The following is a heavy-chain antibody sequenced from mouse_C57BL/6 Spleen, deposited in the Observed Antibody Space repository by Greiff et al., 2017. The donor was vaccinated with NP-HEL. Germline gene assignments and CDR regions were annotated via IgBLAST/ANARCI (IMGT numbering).Heavy chain of an antibody. J-gene: IGHJ4*01. CDR3: ARYGYYGSSVYYYAMDY. Sequence: VQLKESGAELMKPGASVKLSCKATGYTFTGYWIEWVKQRPGHGLEWIGEILPGSGSTNYNEKFKGKATFTADTSSNTAYMQLSSLTTEDSAIYYCARYGYYGSSVYYYAMDYWGQGTSVTVSS. V-gene: IGHV1-9*01. D-gene: IGHD1-1*01. CDR2: ILPGSGST. CDR1: GYTFTGYW.